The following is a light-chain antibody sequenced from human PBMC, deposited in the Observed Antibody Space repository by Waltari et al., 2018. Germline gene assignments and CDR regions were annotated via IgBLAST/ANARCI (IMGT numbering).Light chain of an antibody. CDR3: AAWDDSLSGGV. J-gene: IGLJ3*02. CDR1: SSNIGSNY. CDR2: RNN. V-gene: IGLV1-47*01. Sequence: QSVLTQPPSASGTPGQRVTISCSGSSSNIGSNYVYWYPQLPGTAPKLLISRNNQRPSGVPDRFSGSKSGTSASLAISGLRSEDEADYYCAAWDDSLSGGVFGGGTKLTVL.